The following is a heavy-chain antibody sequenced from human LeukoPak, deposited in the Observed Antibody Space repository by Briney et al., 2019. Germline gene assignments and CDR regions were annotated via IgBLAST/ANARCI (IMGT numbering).Heavy chain of an antibody. V-gene: IGHV4-34*01. CDR2: INHSGST. D-gene: IGHD1-26*01. CDR3: ARDPSWVEAI. CDR1: GGSFSGYY. Sequence: SETLSLTCAVYGGSFSGYYWSWIRQPPMKGLEWIGEINHSGSTYYNPSLKSRVAISVDTSKNQFSLKLSSVTAADTAVYYCARDPSWVEAIWGQGTMVTVSS. J-gene: IGHJ3*02.